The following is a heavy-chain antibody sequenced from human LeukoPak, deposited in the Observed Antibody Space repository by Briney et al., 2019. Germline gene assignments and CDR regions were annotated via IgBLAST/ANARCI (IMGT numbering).Heavy chain of an antibody. J-gene: IGHJ4*02. CDR3: ARDLSLVGAAYYFDY. CDR1: GYTFTDYY. D-gene: IGHD1-26*01. V-gene: IGHV1-2*02. Sequence: ASVKVSCKASGYTFTDYYMHWVRQAPGQGLEWMGWINPNSGGTNYAQRFQGRVTMTRDTSISTAYMELSGLRSDDTAVYYCARDLSLVGAAYYFDYWGQGTLVTVSS. CDR2: INPNSGGT.